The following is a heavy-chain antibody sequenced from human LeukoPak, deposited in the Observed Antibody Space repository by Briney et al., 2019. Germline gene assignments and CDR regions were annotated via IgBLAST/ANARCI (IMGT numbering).Heavy chain of an antibody. Sequence: ASVKVSCKASGYTFTGYYMHWVRQAPGQGLEWMGWINPNSGGTNYAQKFQGRVTMTRDTSISTAYMELSRLRSDDTAVYYCARDPSLYSSGWYTVGGNCFDPWGQGTLVTVSS. V-gene: IGHV1-2*02. CDR3: ARDPSLYSSGWYTVGGNCFDP. CDR2: INPNSGGT. CDR1: GYTFTGYY. D-gene: IGHD6-19*01. J-gene: IGHJ5*02.